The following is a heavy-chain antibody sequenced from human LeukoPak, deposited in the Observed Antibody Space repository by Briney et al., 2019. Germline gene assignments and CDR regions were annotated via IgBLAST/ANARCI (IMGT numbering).Heavy chain of an antibody. Sequence: GGSLRLSCAASGFIFDNYGMTWVRQAPGKGLEWVSGTNWNGGSTGYADSVKGRFIISRDNAKNCLYLQMNSLRAEDTALYHCARVHTAGGYSGTDYWGQGTPVTVSS. V-gene: IGHV3-20*01. CDR2: TNWNGGST. J-gene: IGHJ4*02. D-gene: IGHD1-26*01. CDR3: ARVHTAGGYSGTDY. CDR1: GFIFDNYG.